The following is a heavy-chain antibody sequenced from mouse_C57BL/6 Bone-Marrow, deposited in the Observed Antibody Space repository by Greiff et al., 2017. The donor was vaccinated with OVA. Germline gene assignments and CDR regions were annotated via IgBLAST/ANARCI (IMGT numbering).Heavy chain of an antibody. D-gene: IGHD2-4*01. CDR1: GFNIKDDY. Sequence: EVQLQESGAELVRPGASVKLSCTASGFNIKDDYMHWVKQRPEQGLEWIGWIDPENGDTEYASKFQGKATITADTSSNTPYLQLSSLTSEDTAVYYCTTYDYDDYFDYWGQGTTLTVSS. V-gene: IGHV14-4*01. J-gene: IGHJ2*01. CDR2: IDPENGDT. CDR3: TTYDYDDYFDY.